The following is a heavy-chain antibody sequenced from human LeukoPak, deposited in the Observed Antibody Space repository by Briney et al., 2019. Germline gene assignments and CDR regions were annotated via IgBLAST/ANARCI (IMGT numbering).Heavy chain of an antibody. J-gene: IGHJ6*03. CDR2: IYFSGST. D-gene: IGHD6-19*01. Sequence: SETLSLTCTVSGGSISSHYWSWIRQPPGKGLEWIGYIYFSGSTNYNSSLKSRVTISVDTSKNQFSLKLSSVTAADTAVYYCARGLRSQCLGRPYYYYYMDVWGKGTTVTVSS. CDR3: ARGLRSQCLGRPYYYYYMDV. V-gene: IGHV4-59*11. CDR1: GGSISSHY.